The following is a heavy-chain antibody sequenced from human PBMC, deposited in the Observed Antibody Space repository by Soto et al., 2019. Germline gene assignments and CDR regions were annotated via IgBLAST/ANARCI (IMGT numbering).Heavy chain of an antibody. V-gene: IGHV3-30*18. J-gene: IGHJ4*02. D-gene: IGHD6-13*01. CDR1: GFTFSSYG. Sequence: QVQLVESGGGVVQPGRSLRLSCAASGFTFSSYGMHWVRQAPGKGLEWVAVISYDGSNKYYADSVKGRFTISRDNSKNTLDLQMNSLRAEDTAVYYCAKEGLNIAAAGPFDYWGQGTLVTVSS. CDR3: AKEGLNIAAAGPFDY. CDR2: ISYDGSNK.